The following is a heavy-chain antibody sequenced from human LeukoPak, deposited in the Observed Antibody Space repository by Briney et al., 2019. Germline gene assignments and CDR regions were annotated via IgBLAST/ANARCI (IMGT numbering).Heavy chain of an antibody. V-gene: IGHV3-33*01. Sequence: GGSLRLSCAASGFTFSSYGMHWVRQAPGKGLEWAAVIWYDGSNKYYADSVKGRFTISRDNSKNTLYLQMNSLRAEDTAVYYCARSGSTYYYGMDVWGQGTTVTVSS. J-gene: IGHJ6*02. CDR3: ARSGSTYYYGMDV. D-gene: IGHD3-10*01. CDR2: IWYDGSNK. CDR1: GFTFSSYG.